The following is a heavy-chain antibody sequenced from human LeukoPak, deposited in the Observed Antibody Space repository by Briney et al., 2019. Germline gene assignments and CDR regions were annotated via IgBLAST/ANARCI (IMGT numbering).Heavy chain of an antibody. CDR3: ARDSRGEGGSLHARLYYGMDV. J-gene: IGHJ6*02. CDR1: GFTFSSYA. D-gene: IGHD3-16*01. Sequence: GGSLRLSCAASGFTFSSYAMSWVRQAPGKGLEWVSVIYSGGSAYYADSVKGRFTISRDNSKNTLYLQMNSLRAEDTAVYYCARDSRGEGGSLHARLYYGMDVWGQGTTVTVSS. V-gene: IGHV3-53*01. CDR2: IYSGGSA.